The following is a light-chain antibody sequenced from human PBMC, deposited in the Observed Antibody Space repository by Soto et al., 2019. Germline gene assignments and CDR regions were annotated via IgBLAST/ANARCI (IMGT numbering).Light chain of an antibody. V-gene: IGLV2-11*01. CDR1: SSDVGGYNY. Sequence: QSALTQPSSVSGSPGQSVTISCTGTSSDVGGYNYVSWYQQHPGKAPKLMIYDVSKRPSGVPDRFSGSKSGNTASLTISGLQAEDAADYYCCSYAGSYTLVFGGGTKLTVL. CDR2: DVS. CDR3: CSYAGSYTLV. J-gene: IGLJ2*01.